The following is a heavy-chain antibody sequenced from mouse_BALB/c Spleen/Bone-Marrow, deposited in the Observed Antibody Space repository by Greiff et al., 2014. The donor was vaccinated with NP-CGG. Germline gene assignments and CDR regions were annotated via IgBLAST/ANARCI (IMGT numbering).Heavy chain of an antibody. V-gene: IGHV1S56*01. J-gene: IGHJ4*01. D-gene: IGHD2-4*01. CDR2: IYPGDFTT. CDR3: ARKSQRAYDSMIY. CDR1: GYTFTSFY. Sequence: VKLQESGPELVKPGASVRISCKASGYTFTSFYIYWVRQRPGQGLERIGWIYPGDFTTKYNEKFRGKATLTADKSSTTASMQLSSLTSEDSAVYFCARKSQRAYDSMIYWGQGTSVTVSS.